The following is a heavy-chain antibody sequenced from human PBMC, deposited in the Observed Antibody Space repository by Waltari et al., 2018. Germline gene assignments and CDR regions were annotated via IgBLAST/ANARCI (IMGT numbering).Heavy chain of an antibody. J-gene: IGHJ6*02. Sequence: QVRLLQSGAEVKKPGSSVKVSCQASGDTFSSYATHWVRQAPGQGLEWMGRISPIRGLTNDAQKFQSRVTITADKSTTTAYMELSSLRSEDTAVYYCARGGDATQTNYYYYGLDVWGQGTTVTVSS. CDR2: ISPIRGLT. CDR1: GDTFSSYA. D-gene: IGHD2-15*01. CDR3: ARGGDATQTNYYYYGLDV. V-gene: IGHV1-69*09.